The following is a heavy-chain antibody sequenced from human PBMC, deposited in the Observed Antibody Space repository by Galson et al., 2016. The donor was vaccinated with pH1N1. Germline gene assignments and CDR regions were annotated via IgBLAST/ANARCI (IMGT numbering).Heavy chain of an antibody. Sequence: SLRLSCAASGFTFSDYYMTWIRQAPGRGLEFVAYIRRDSTYASYADSVMGRFTISRDNAKNSLYLQMNSLRAEDTAVYYCARRYFDYWGQGTLVTVSS. CDR1: GFTFSDYY. V-gene: IGHV3-11*03. CDR3: ARRYFDY. J-gene: IGHJ4*02. CDR2: IRRDSTYA.